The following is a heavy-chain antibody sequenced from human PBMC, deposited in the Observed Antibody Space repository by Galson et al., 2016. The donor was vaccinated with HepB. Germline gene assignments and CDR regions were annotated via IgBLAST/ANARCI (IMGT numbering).Heavy chain of an antibody. D-gene: IGHD3-3*01. CDR1: GFSISTYT. Sequence: SLRLSCAASGFSISTYTMNWVRQAPGKGLEWISYISSSSAYVDYADSVKGRFTISRENAKNSLYLQMNSLRAEDTAVYYCARDRSRFSSGYYTGARDVFAIGGQGTVVTLSS. J-gene: IGHJ3*02. CDR3: ARDRSRFSSGYYTGARDVFAI. CDR2: ISSSSAYV. V-gene: IGHV3-21*01.